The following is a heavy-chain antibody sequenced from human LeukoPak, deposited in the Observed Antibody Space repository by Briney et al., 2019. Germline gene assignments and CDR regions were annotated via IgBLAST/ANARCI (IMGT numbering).Heavy chain of an antibody. Sequence: SETLSLTCTVSGGSISGHYWSWIRQPPGKGLEWIGYISYSGSTKYNPSLKSRVTMSIDTSKNQFSLKLSSVTAADTAVYYCARVLVVVADHKGRAFDICGQGRMVTVSS. CDR3: ARVLVVVADHKGRAFDI. J-gene: IGHJ3*02. V-gene: IGHV4-59*11. D-gene: IGHD2-15*01. CDR1: GGSISGHY. CDR2: ISYSGST.